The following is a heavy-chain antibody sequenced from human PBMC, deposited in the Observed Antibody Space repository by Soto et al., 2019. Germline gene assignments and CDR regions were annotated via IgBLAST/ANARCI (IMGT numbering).Heavy chain of an antibody. CDR3: AGHLGRGY. CDR1: GGTFSSYT. CDR2: IIPILGIA. Sequence: QVQLVQSGAEVKKPGSSVKVSCKASGGTFSSYTISWARQAPGQGLAWRGRIIPILGIANSAQKFHGSVTITPDKPTMTAYMELSRLRYEGTDVYYRAGHLGRGYWGQGTLVTASS. J-gene: IGHJ4*02. D-gene: IGHD3-16*01. V-gene: IGHV1-69*02.